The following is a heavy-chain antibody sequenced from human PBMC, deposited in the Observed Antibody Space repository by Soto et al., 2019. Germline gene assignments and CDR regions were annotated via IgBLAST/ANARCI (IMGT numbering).Heavy chain of an antibody. CDR1: GGSFSGYY. V-gene: IGHV4-34*01. J-gene: IGHJ6*02. D-gene: IGHD6-25*01. CDR3: ARGSRVKIPAASGRDYYYQGLDV. Sequence: QVQLQQWGAGLLKPSETLSLTCAVYGGSFSGYYWSWIRQPPGKGLEWIGEINHRGSTNYNPSLKRRVTIPVAXAXNXXSLKRNAVTAADTAVYYCARGSRVKIPAASGRDYYYQGLDVWGQGTAVTVSS. CDR2: INHRGST.